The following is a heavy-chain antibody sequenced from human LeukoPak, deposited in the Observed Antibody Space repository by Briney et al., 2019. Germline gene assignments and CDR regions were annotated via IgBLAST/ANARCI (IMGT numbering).Heavy chain of an antibody. J-gene: IGHJ5*02. Sequence: GGSLRLSCAASGFTFSNYWMHWVRQAPGKGLVWVSRINSDGINTSYADSVKGRFTISGDNAKNTLNLQMNSLRAEDTAVYYCARDLGQYYDTSDNWFDPWGQGALVTVSS. CDR1: GFTFSNYW. CDR2: INSDGINT. V-gene: IGHV3-74*01. CDR3: ARDLGQYYDTSDNWFDP. D-gene: IGHD3-22*01.